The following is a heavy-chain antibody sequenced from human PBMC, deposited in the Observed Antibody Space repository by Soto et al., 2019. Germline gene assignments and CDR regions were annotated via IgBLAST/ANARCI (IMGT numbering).Heavy chain of an antibody. J-gene: IGHJ4*02. D-gene: IGHD3-10*01. CDR1: GGSISSYY. V-gene: IGHV4-59*01. Sequence: PSETLSLTCSVSGGSISSYYWSWIRQPPGKGLEWIAYIYYSGSTNYNPSLKSRVTISVDTSKNQFSLKLSSVTAADTAVYYCARVWGYYFDYWGQGTLVTVSS. CDR2: IYYSGST. CDR3: ARVWGYYFDY.